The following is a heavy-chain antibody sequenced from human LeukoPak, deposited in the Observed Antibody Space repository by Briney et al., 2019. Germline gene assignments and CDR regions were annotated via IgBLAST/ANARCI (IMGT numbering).Heavy chain of an antibody. CDR2: IYYSGST. D-gene: IGHD6-6*01. J-gene: IGHJ5*02. CDR3: SRVARVAARPNWFDP. CDR1: GDSIISSSYY. V-gene: IGHV4-39*07. Sequence: SETLSLTCTVSGDSIISSSYYWGWIRQPPGKGLEWIGSIYYSGSTYYNPFLKSRVTISVDTSKNQFSLKLNSVTAADTAVYYCSRVARVAARPNWFDPWGQGTLVTVSS.